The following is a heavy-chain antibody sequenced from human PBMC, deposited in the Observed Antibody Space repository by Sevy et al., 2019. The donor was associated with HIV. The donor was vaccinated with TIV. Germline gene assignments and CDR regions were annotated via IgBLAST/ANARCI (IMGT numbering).Heavy chain of an antibody. D-gene: IGHD3-22*01. CDR3: ATTKDYYDSSGSPFDS. Sequence: ASVKVSCKVSGYTLSQISMHWVRQAPGKGLEWMGSFDPEDGETIYAQKFQARVTMTEDTSTDTAYMELSSLRSDDTAVYYWATTKDYYDSSGSPFDSWGQGTLVTVSS. CDR2: FDPEDGET. J-gene: IGHJ4*02. CDR1: GYTLSQIS. V-gene: IGHV1-24*01.